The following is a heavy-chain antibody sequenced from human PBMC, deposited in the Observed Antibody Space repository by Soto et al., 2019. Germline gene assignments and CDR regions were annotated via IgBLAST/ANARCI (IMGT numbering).Heavy chain of an antibody. CDR2: IYHNGNT. CDR1: GASITSGDYY. CDR3: AREEGLYYYHDTGYYFDS. J-gene: IGHJ4*02. Sequence: PSETLSLTCIVSGASITSGDYYWSWIRQPPGKGLEWIGFIYHNGNTYYNPSLKSRLTMSVDTSKNQFSLNLHSVTAADTAVYYCAREEGLYYYHDTGYYFDSWGQGALVTVSS. V-gene: IGHV4-30-4*01. D-gene: IGHD3-22*01.